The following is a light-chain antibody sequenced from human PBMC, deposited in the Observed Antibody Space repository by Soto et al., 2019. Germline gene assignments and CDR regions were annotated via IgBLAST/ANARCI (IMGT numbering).Light chain of an antibody. J-gene: IGKJ1*01. Sequence: DIQMTQSPSTLSASVGDRVTITCRASQSISSWLAWYQQKPGKAPKLLIYKASSLESGVPSRFSGSGSGTXFTLTISSLQPDDFATYYCQQYNSYWTFGQGTKVEIK. V-gene: IGKV1-5*03. CDR2: KAS. CDR1: QSISSW. CDR3: QQYNSYWT.